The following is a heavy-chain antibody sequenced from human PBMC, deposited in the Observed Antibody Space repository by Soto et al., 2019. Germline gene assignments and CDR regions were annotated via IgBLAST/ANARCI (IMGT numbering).Heavy chain of an antibody. J-gene: IGHJ5*02. Sequence: QVQLVQSGAEVKKPGASVKVLCKTSGYTFSSYSMHWVRQAPGQRPEWMGWINTGNGNTRYSAKSQDRVTIARDTSASTAYMELYSLTSEDSATYYCVRDSTTTWWGSWSWGQGTLITVSS. CDR1: GYTFSSYS. CDR3: VRDSTTTWWGSWS. V-gene: IGHV1-3*04. CDR2: INTGNGNT. D-gene: IGHD2-15*01.